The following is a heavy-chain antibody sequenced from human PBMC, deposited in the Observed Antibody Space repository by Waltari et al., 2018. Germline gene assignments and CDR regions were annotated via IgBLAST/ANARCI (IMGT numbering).Heavy chain of an antibody. CDR3: ARDSSRYYGSGSYYAPFDY. D-gene: IGHD3-10*01. CDR1: GGSISSYY. V-gene: IGHV4-59*01. CDR2: IYYSGST. Sequence: QVQLQESGPGLVKPSETLSLTCTVSGGSISSYYWSWIRQAPGKGLEWIGYIYYSGSTNYNPSLKSRVTISVDTSKNQFSLKLSSVTAADTAVYYCARDSSRYYGSGSYYAPFDYWGQGTLVTVSS. J-gene: IGHJ4*02.